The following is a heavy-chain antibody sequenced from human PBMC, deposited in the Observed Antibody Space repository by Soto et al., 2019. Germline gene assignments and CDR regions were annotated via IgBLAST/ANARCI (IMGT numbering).Heavy chain of an antibody. D-gene: IGHD3-9*01. Sequence: PSETLSLTCPVSGGSISSGDYYWSWIRQPPGKGLEWIGYIYYSGSTYYNPSLKSRVTISVDTSKNQFSLKLSSVTAADTAVYYCARDSNYDILTAPGGPYNWFDPWGQGTLVTVSS. J-gene: IGHJ5*02. CDR3: ARDSNYDILTAPGGPYNWFDP. CDR2: IYYSGST. V-gene: IGHV4-30-4*01. CDR1: GGSISSGDYY.